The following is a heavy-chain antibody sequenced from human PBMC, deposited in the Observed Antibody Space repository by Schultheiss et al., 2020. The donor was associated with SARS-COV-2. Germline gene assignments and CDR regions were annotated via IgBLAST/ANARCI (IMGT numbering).Heavy chain of an antibody. Sequence: SQTLSLTCTVSGGSISSGGYYWSWIRQHPGKGLEWIGYIYYSGSTYYNPSLKSRVTISVDTSKNQFSLKLSSVTAADTAVYYCARGVVAGVDYWGQGTLVTVSS. CDR1: GGSISSGGYY. D-gene: IGHD2-15*01. CDR2: IYYSGST. J-gene: IGHJ4*02. CDR3: ARGVVAGVDY. V-gene: IGHV4-31*03.